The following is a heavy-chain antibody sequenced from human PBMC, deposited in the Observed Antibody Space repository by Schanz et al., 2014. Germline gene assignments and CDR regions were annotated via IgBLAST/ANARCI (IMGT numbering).Heavy chain of an antibody. CDR1: GFTFTGHW. D-gene: IGHD1-20*01. Sequence: DVQLVESGGGLVQPGGSLRLYCAASGFTFTGHWMSWVRQAPGKGLEWVANRKEDGSKKYYVDSVRGRFTISRDNSKNTLYLQMNSLRAEDTDVYYCASRITGTHHNPYYHGMDVWGQGTTVTVSS. J-gene: IGHJ6*02. CDR3: ASRITGTHHNPYYHGMDV. V-gene: IGHV3-7*03. CDR2: RKEDGSKK.